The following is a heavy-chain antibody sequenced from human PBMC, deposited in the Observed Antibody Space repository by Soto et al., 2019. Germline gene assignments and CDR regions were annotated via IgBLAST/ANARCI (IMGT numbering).Heavy chain of an antibody. J-gene: IGHJ6*02. CDR2: SSGYNGNT. CDR3: SRFIMVGGWFDPNYYHGMDV. D-gene: IGHD6-19*01. V-gene: IGHV1-18*01. CDR1: GYTFSNYG. Sequence: QVQLVQSGAEVKKPGASVTVSCKTSGYTFSNYGINWVRQAPGQGIEWMGWSSGYNGNTNYAQTVHGRVTMTTDTSTGTVYMELRSLKSDDTAIYYCSRFIMVGGWFDPNYYHGMDVWGQGTTVTVYS.